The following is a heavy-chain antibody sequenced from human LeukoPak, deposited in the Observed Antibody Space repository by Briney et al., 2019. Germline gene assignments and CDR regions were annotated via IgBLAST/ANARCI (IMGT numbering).Heavy chain of an antibody. D-gene: IGHD3-10*01. CDR1: GFTFSSYS. V-gene: IGHV3-9*01. CDR2: ISWNSGSI. Sequence: GGSLRLSCAASGFTFSSYSMNWVRQAPGKGLEWVSGISWNSGSIGYADSVKGRFTISRDNAKNSLYLQMNSLRAEDTALYYCAKEGVTMVRGSWFDPWGQGTLVTVSS. J-gene: IGHJ5*02. CDR3: AKEGVTMVRGSWFDP.